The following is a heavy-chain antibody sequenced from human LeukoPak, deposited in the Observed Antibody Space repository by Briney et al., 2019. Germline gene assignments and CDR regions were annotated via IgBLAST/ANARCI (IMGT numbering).Heavy chain of an antibody. CDR3: ARERGVNYYYYGMDV. CDR2: IWYDGRNK. CDR1: GFTFSAYG. Sequence: PGSSPRPSCAASGFTFSAYGMHWARQAPGKGLEWVAVIWYDGRNKNYADSVKARFPISRPNSKNTLYLEMNSLRAEDTAVYDCARERGVNYYYYGMDVWGKGTTVTVSS. D-gene: IGHD3-10*01. J-gene: IGHJ6*04. V-gene: IGHV3-33*01.